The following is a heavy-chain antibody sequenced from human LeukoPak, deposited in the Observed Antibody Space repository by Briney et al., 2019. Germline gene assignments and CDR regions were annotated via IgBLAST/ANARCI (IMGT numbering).Heavy chain of an antibody. V-gene: IGHV3-33*06. CDR3: AKDREPDNGWNFDM. D-gene: IGHD1-26*01. Sequence: GGSLRLSCAASGFTISSYGMHWVCQALGKGLEWVAVIWYDGSNKYYADSVKGRFTISRDSSKSMVYLQMNGLRVDDTALYYCAKDREPDNGWNFDMWGQGTIVIVSA. CDR1: GFTISSYG. CDR2: IWYDGSNK. J-gene: IGHJ3*02.